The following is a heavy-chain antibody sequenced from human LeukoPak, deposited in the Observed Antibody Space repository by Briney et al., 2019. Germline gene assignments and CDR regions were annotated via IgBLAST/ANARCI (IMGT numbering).Heavy chain of an antibody. D-gene: IGHD2-2*02. CDR1: GGSFSGYY. Sequence: SETLSLTCAVYGGSFSGYYWSWIRQPPGKGLEWIGEINHSGSTNYNPSLKSRVTISVDTSKNQFSLKLSSVTAADTAVYYCARDFEAYQLLYPNWFDPWGQGTLVTVSS. J-gene: IGHJ5*02. CDR3: ARDFEAYQLLYPNWFDP. CDR2: INHSGST. V-gene: IGHV4-34*01.